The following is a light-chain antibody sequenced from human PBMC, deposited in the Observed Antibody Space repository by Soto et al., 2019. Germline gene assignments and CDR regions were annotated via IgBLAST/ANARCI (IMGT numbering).Light chain of an antibody. CDR1: QSVGSN. J-gene: IGKJ1*01. V-gene: IGKV3-15*01. CDR2: DAS. Sequence: EIVMTQSPATLSVSPGERATLSCRASQSVGSNLAWYQKKPGQAPRLLIYDASTRATGIPARFSGSGSGTEFTLTISSLQSEDFAIYFCQQYNNWPPDRTFGQGTKVEIK. CDR3: QQYNNWPPDRT.